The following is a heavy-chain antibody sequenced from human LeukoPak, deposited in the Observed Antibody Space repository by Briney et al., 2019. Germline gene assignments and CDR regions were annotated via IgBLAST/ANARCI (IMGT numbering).Heavy chain of an antibody. D-gene: IGHD3-22*01. CDR1: GYTFTSYD. Sequence: GASVKVSCKASGYTFTSYDINWGRQATGQGLEGMGWMNPNSGKTGYAQKFQGRATMTRNTSISTAYMELSSLRSEDTAVYYCARGKTIVVVITQEYYYYYYMDVWGKGTTVTVSS. CDR3: ARGKTIVVVITQEYYYYYYMDV. CDR2: MNPNSGKT. J-gene: IGHJ6*03. V-gene: IGHV1-8*01.